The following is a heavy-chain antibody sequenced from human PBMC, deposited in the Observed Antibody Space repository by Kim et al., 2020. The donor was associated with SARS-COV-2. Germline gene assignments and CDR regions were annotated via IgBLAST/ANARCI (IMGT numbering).Heavy chain of an antibody. J-gene: IGHJ6*02. D-gene: IGHD3-10*01. CDR1: GFTFGDYG. CDR2: INWNGGST. CDR3: AREILWFGELGVYGMDV. Sequence: GGSLRLSCAASGFTFGDYGMSWVRQAPGKGLEWVSGINWNGGSTGYADSVKGRFTISRDNAKNSLYLQMNSLRAEDTALYYCAREILWFGELGVYGMDVWGQGTTDTVSS. V-gene: IGHV3-20*04.